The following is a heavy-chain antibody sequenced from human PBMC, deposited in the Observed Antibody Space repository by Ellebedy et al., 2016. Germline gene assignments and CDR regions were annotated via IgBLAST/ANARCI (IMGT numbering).Heavy chain of an antibody. V-gene: IGHV4-31*03. Sequence: SETLSLTXTVSGGSISSGGYYWSWIRQHPGKGLEWIGYIYYSGSTYYNPSLKSRVTISVDTSKNQFSLKLSSVTAADTAVYYCARVVVATTAYFDYWGQGTLVTVSS. CDR2: IYYSGST. CDR3: ARVVVATTAYFDY. D-gene: IGHD5-12*01. J-gene: IGHJ4*02. CDR1: GGSISSGGYY.